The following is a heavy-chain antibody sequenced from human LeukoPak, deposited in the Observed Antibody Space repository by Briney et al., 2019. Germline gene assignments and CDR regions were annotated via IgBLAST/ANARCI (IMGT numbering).Heavy chain of an antibody. CDR3: AREDSSSWSAKPDY. CDR1: GFTFSSYS. CDR2: ISSSSSTI. Sequence: GGSLRLSCAASGFTFSSYSMNWVRQAPGKGLEWVSYISSSSSTIYYADSVKGRFTISRDNAKNSLYLQMNSLRAEDTAVYYCAREDSSSWSAKPDYWGQGTLVTVSS. V-gene: IGHV3-48*04. J-gene: IGHJ4*02. D-gene: IGHD6-13*01.